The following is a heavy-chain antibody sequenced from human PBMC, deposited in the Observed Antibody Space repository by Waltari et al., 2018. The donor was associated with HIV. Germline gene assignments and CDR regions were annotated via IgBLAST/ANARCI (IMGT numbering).Heavy chain of an antibody. Sequence: QLQESGPALVKPSETLSLSCSVSGVPLTSKNYYWGWVRQSPGKRLGWIASVYYGGKTYNNPSLKSRLILSLDTSKNRLSLNVTSVTAADTAVYYCARHSGPYVHFFDLWGRGTLVTVTS. CDR2: VYYGGKT. D-gene: IGHD3-16*01. CDR3: ARHSGPYVHFFDL. CDR1: GVPLTSKNYY. V-gene: IGHV4-39*01. J-gene: IGHJ2*01.